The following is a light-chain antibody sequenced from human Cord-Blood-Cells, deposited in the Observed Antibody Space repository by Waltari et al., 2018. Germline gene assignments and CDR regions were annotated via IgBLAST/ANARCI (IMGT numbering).Light chain of an antibody. CDR3: CSYSGSSTFYV. CDR1: SSDVGRYNL. Sequence: QSALTQPASVSGSPGQSITISCTGTSSDVGRYNLVSWYQQHPGKAPKLMIYEGSKRPSGVFNRFSGYKSGNTAALTISGLQAEDEADYYCCSYSGSSTFYVFGTGTKVTVL. J-gene: IGLJ1*01. CDR2: EGS. V-gene: IGLV2-23*01.